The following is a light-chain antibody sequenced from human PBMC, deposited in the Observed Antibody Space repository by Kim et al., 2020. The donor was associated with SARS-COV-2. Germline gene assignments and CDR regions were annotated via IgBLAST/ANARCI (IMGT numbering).Light chain of an antibody. CDR2: QDS. Sequence: SYELTQPPSVSVSPGQTASITCSGDELGDKYACWYQQKPGQSPVLVIYQDSKRPSGIPERFSGSNSGNTATLTISGTQAMDEADYYCQAWDSSTGEVFGGGTQLTVL. V-gene: IGLV3-1*01. J-gene: IGLJ2*01. CDR1: ELGDKY. CDR3: QAWDSSTGEV.